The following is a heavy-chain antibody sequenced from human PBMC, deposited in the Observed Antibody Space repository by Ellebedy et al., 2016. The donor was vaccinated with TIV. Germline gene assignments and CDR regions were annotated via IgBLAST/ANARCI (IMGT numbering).Heavy chain of an antibody. D-gene: IGHD4-23*01. CDR2: IKTDGSET. J-gene: IGHJ6*02. Sequence: GESLKISCAASGFTVSSNYMSWVRQAPGKGLEWVAHIKTDGSETYYVDSVKGRFTISRDNAKNSLYLQMNSLRDEDTAVYYCARVPGGKSLYGMDVWGQGTTVTVSS. CDR3: ARVPGGKSLYGMDV. V-gene: IGHV3-7*01. CDR1: GFTVSSNY.